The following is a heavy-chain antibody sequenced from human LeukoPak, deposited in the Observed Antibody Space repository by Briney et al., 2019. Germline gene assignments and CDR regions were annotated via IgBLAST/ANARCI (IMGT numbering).Heavy chain of an antibody. J-gene: IGHJ4*02. D-gene: IGHD4-17*01. V-gene: IGHV1-46*01. CDR2: INPSGGST. CDR3: ARDGDDYGDYDADY. Sequence: ASVKASCKASGYTFTSYYMDWERQAPGHGLEWMGIINPSGGSTSYAQKFQGRVTMTRDTSTSTVYMEPSSLRSEDTAVYYCARDGDDYGDYDADYWGQGTLVTVS. CDR1: GYTFTSYY.